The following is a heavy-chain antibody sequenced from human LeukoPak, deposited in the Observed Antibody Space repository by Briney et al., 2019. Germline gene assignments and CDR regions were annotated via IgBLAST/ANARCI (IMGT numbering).Heavy chain of an antibody. J-gene: IGHJ4*02. CDR3: ARDRDDYPDY. CDR2: IYSGGST. Sequence: GGSPRLSCAASGFTVSSNYMSWVRQAPGKGLEWVSVIYSGGSTYYADSVKGRFTISRDNSKNTLYLQMNSLRAEDTAVYYCARDRDDYPDYWGQGTLVTVSS. CDR1: GFTVSSNY. V-gene: IGHV3-53*01.